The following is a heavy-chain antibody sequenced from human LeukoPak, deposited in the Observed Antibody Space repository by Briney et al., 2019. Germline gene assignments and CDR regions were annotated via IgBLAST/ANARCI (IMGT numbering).Heavy chain of an antibody. CDR2: IDPSDSYT. CDR1: GYSFTNYW. Sequence: GESLKISCKGSGYSFTNYWISWVRQMPGKGLEWMGRIDPSDSYTAYSPSFQGHVTISADKSTSTAYLQWSSLTPSDTAIYYCARPDCSGSGYKLLLYWGQGTLVTVSS. CDR3: ARPDCSGSGYKLLLY. D-gene: IGHD2-15*01. J-gene: IGHJ4*02. V-gene: IGHV5-10-1*01.